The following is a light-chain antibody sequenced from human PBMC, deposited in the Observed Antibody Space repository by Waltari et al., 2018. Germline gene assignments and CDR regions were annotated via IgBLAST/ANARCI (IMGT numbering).Light chain of an antibody. V-gene: IGLV1-44*01. Sequence: QPVLIQPPSASGTLGQRVTLSCSGSSPNIGGNTVNWYQQFPGAAPTVFIYNNNQRPSGVPVRFSGSKSGTSASLAISGLQSEDEANYYCAAWDDSVNAWLFGGGAKLTVL. CDR1: SPNIGGNT. CDR3: AAWDDSVNAWL. J-gene: IGLJ3*02. CDR2: NNN.